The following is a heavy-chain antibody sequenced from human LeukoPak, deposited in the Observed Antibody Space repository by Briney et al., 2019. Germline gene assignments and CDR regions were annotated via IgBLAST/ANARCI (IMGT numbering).Heavy chain of an antibody. CDR1: GFTFSSYA. CDR3: ANADYSGTYHLHH. Sequence: GGSLRLSCAASGFTFSSYAMSWVRQAPGKGPEWVSSISNGGGNTYYADSVKGRFTISRDNSKNTLSLQMNSLRAEDTAVYYCANADYSGTYHLHHWGQGTLVTVST. CDR2: ISNGGGNT. V-gene: IGHV3-23*01. J-gene: IGHJ5*02. D-gene: IGHD1-26*01.